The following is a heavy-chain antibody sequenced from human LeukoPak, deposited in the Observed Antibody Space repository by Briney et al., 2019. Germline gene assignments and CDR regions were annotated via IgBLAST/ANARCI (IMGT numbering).Heavy chain of an antibody. CDR3: ARAQGLYYYYGMDV. D-gene: IGHD6-25*01. V-gene: IGHV3-33*01. Sequence: GGSLRLSCAASGFTFSSYGMHWVRQAPGKGLEWVAVIWYDGSNKYYADSVKGRFTISRDNSKNTLYLQMNSLRAEDTAVYYCARAQGLYYYYGMDVWGQGTTVTVSS. CDR1: GFTFSSYG. CDR2: IWYDGSNK. J-gene: IGHJ6*02.